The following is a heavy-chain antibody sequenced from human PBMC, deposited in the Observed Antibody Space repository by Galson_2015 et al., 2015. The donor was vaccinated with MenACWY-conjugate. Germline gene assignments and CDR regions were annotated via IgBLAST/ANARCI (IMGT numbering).Heavy chain of an antibody. Sequence: SLRLSCAASRFTLSGRWMHWVRQGPGKGLVWVSAINGDGTATYCADSVKGRFTVSRDNAENTVTLQMNSLRAEDTAVYYCAGDRESYSGVGVWGQGTTVTVSS. CDR3: AGDRESYSGVGV. V-gene: IGHV3-74*01. J-gene: IGHJ6*02. CDR2: INGDGTAT. CDR1: RFTLSGRW.